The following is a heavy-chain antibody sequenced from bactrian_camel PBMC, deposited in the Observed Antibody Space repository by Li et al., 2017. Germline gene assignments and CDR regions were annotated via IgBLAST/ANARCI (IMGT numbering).Heavy chain of an antibody. CDR3: AVEVPCMGWSMPAPKASDFGH. CDR2: INSGGGST. V-gene: IGHV3S40*01. Sequence: DVQLVESGGGLVQPGGSLRLSCAASGFTFRNYAMGWVRQAPGKGLEWVSGINSGGGSTYYADSVQGRFTISQNNAKDTVYLQMDSLKFEDTAVYYCAVEVPCMGWSMPAPKASDFGHWGQGTQVTVS. D-gene: IGHD3*01. CDR1: GFTFRNYA. J-gene: IGHJ6*01.